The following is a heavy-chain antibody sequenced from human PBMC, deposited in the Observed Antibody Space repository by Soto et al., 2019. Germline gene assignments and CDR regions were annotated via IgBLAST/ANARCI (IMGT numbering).Heavy chain of an antibody. CDR1: GVSFNNNG. D-gene: IGHD3-10*01. Sequence: QVQLVQSGAEVKKPGSSVKVSCKTSGVSFNNNGIGWVRQAPGHGREWMGGVSPPFRTSNYARTFQGRISIPADASTGTVNMELSRLTSEDTAQYYCARVLYYGSGSYSPYGMDVWGQGTTVTVS. CDR3: ARVLYYGSGSYSPYGMDV. V-gene: IGHV1-69*01. CDR2: VSPPFRTS. J-gene: IGHJ6*02.